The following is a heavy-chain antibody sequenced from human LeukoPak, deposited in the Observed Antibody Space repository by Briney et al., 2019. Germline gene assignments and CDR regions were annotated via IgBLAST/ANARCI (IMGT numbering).Heavy chain of an antibody. Sequence: GGSLRLSCAPSLFTFYAYAMTGVRDTPGKGLECVSGVCGSGGSTIYADSVRGRFTISRDSPKDTLYLQMNNLRAQDTPIFYFAKAAWTYCSDCSRGPTSSYYWGQGTLVTVSS. D-gene: IGHD2-15*01. CDR3: AKAAWTYCSDCSRGPTSSYY. V-gene: IGHV3-23*01. CDR2: VCGSGGST. CDR1: LFTFYAYA. J-gene: IGHJ4*02.